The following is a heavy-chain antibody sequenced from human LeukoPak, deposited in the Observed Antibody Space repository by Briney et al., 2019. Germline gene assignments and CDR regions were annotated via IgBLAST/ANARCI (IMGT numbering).Heavy chain of an antibody. CDR2: INPSGGST. Sequence: GASVKVSCKASGYTFTSYYMHWVRQAPGQGLEWMGIINPSGGSTSYAQKFQGRVTMTTDTSTTTAYMELRSLESDDTAVYYCARHSGSGWQALGYWGQGTLVTVSS. D-gene: IGHD6-19*01. J-gene: IGHJ4*02. CDR3: ARHSGSGWQALGY. V-gene: IGHV1-46*01. CDR1: GYTFTSYY.